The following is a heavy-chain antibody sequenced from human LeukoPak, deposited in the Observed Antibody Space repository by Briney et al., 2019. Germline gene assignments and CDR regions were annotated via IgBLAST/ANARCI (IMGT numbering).Heavy chain of an antibody. CDR2: ISPRSTTI. Sequence: GGSLRLSCAASGFTFNDHYMTWIRQAPGKGLEWVSYISPRSTTIYYAGSVKGRFTISRDNAKNSLYLQMNSLGAEDTAVYYCAREAYGGYVDDFYYYYYMDVWGKGTTVSVSS. D-gene: IGHD4-17*01. CDR3: AREAYGGYVDDFYYYYYMDV. J-gene: IGHJ6*03. V-gene: IGHV3-11*04. CDR1: GFTFNDHY.